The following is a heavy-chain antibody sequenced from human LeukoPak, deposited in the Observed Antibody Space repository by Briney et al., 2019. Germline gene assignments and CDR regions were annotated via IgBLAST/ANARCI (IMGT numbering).Heavy chain of an antibody. CDR1: RYTFNEYA. J-gene: IGHJ4*02. CDR2: INTDTGNP. D-gene: IGHD2-2*01. Sequence: ASVKVSCKASRYTFNEYAMIWVRQAPEQGLEWMGWINTDTGNPTYAQGFTGRLVFSLDTSVSTAYLQISSLEAEDTAVYYCARGRRYCDSTTCYGMYYVDYWGQGTLVTVSS. V-gene: IGHV7-4-1*02. CDR3: ARGRRYCDSTTCYGMYYVDY.